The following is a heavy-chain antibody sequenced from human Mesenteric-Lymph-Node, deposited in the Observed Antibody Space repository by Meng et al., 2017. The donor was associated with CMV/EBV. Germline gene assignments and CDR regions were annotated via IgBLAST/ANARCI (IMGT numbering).Heavy chain of an antibody. V-gene: IGHV1-24*01. CDR2: FDPEDGET. Sequence: ASVKVSCKLSGYTLTELSMHWVRQAPGKGLEWMGGFDPEDGETIYAQKFQGRVTMTEDTSTDTAYMELSSVRSEDTAVYYCATLRFGLEWLLHDLEYWGQGTLVTVSS. CDR1: GYTLTELS. J-gene: IGHJ4*02. D-gene: IGHD3-3*01. CDR3: ATLRFGLEWLLHDLEY.